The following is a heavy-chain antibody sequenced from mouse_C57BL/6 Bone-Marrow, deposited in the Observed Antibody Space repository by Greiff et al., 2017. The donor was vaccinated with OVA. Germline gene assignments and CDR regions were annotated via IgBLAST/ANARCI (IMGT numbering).Heavy chain of an antibody. CDR1: GFTFSNYW. CDR3: TSEGSYWYFDV. Sequence: EVKVVESGGGLVQPGGSMKLSCVASGFTFSNYWMNWVRQSPEKGLEWVAQIRLKSDNYATHYAESVKGRFTISRDDSKSSVYLQMNNLRAEDTGIYYCTSEGSYWYFDVWGTGTTVTVSS. V-gene: IGHV6-3*01. J-gene: IGHJ1*03. CDR2: IRLKSDNYAT. D-gene: IGHD1-1*01.